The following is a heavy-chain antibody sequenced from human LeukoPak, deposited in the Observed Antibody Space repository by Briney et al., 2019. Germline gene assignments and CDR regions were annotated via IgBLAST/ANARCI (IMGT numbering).Heavy chain of an antibody. CDR2: IIFSSNYK. V-gene: IGHV3-21*01. CDR3: ARDLGDTTGYYVDAFDF. D-gene: IGHD3-22*01. J-gene: IGHJ3*01. Sequence: GGSLRLSCAASGFTVSSNYMSWVRQTPGKGLEWVASIIFSSNYKYYADSVKGRFVISRDNAMNSLYLQMNSLRGEDTAVYYCARDLGDTTGYYVDAFDFWGQGTVVTVSS. CDR1: GFTVSSNY.